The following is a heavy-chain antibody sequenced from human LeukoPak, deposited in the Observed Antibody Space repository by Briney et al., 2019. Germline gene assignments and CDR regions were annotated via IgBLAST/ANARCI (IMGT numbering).Heavy chain of an antibody. J-gene: IGHJ5*02. D-gene: IGHD1-26*01. CDR1: GFTFSSYS. V-gene: IGHV3-48*01. CDR3: AKDGQWELLWWFDP. CDR2: ISSSSSTI. Sequence: PGGSLRLSCAASGFTFSSYSMNWVRQAPGKGLEWVSYISSSSSTIYYADSVKGRFTISRDNAKNSLYLQMNSLRAEDTAVYYCAKDGQWELLWWFDPWGQGTLVTVSS.